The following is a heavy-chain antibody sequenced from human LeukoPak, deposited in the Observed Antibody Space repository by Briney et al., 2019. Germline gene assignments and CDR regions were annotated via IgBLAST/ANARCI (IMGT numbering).Heavy chain of an antibody. J-gene: IGHJ4*02. D-gene: IGHD6-19*01. V-gene: IGHV4-59*01. Sequence: SETLSLTCTVSGGSISSYYWSWIRQPPGKGLEWVGYIYYSGSTNYNPSLESRVTISVDTSKNQFSLKLSSVTAADTAAYYCARVGEDSSGWPYYFDYWGQGTLVTVSS. CDR2: IYYSGST. CDR1: GGSISSYY. CDR3: ARVGEDSSGWPYYFDY.